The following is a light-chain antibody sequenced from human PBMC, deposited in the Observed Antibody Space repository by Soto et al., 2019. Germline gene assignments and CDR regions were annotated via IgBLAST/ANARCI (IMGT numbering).Light chain of an antibody. CDR1: QTISSW. CDR2: KAS. J-gene: IGKJ1*01. Sequence: DIQMTQSPSTLSGSVGDRVTITCRASQTISSWLAWYQQKPGKAPKLLIYKASTLKSGVPSRFSGSGSGTNFTPTISSLQPEDFATYYCQHYNSYSEAFGQGTKVDI. V-gene: IGKV1-5*03. CDR3: QHYNSYSEA.